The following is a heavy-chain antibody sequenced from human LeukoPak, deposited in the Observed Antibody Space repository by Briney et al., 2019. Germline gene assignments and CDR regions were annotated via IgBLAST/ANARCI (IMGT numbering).Heavy chain of an antibody. CDR2: INPSGGST. V-gene: IGHV1-46*01. D-gene: IGHD2-2*01. Sequence: ASVKVSCKASGYTFTSYYMHWVRQAPGQGLEWMGIINPSGGSTSYAQKFQGRVTMTRDTSTSTVYMELSSLRSEDTAVYYRARELGYCSSTSCPLDPWGQGTLVTVSS. CDR1: GYTFTSYY. CDR3: ARELGYCSSTSCPLDP. J-gene: IGHJ5*02.